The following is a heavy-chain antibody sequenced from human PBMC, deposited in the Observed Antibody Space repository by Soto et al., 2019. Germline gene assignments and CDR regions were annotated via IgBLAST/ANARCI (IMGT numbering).Heavy chain of an antibody. CDR2: IWYDGSNK. J-gene: IGHJ6*02. Sequence: PGGSLRLSCAASGFTFSSYGMHWFRQAPGKGLEWVAVIWYDGSNKYYADSVKGRFTISRDNSKNTLYLQMNSLGAEDTAVYYCARESGIGSYYYYGMGVWGQGTTVTVSS. V-gene: IGHV3-33*01. CDR3: ARESGIGSYYYYGMGV. D-gene: IGHD1-26*01. CDR1: GFTFSSYG.